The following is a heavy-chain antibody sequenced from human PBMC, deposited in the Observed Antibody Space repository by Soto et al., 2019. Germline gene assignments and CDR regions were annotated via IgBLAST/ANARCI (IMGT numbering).Heavy chain of an antibody. D-gene: IGHD2-2*01. CDR1: GGSISSCGYP. V-gene: IGHV4-30-2*01. CDR2: IYHSGST. Sequence: SETLSLTCAVSGGSISSCGYPWSWIRQPPGKGLEWIGYIYHSGSTYYNPSLKSRVTISVDRSKNQFSLKLSSVTAADTAVYYCARVPDRWGQGTLVTVS. CDR3: ARVPDR. J-gene: IGHJ5*02.